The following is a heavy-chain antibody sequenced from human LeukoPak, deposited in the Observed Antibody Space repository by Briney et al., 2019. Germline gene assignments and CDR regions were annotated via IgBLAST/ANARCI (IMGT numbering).Heavy chain of an antibody. V-gene: IGHV4-4*07. J-gene: IGHJ5*02. CDR1: GGSIINHY. CDR2: IYSSGSA. D-gene: IGHD6-19*01. Sequence: SETLSLTCTVSGGSIINHYWSWIRQPAGKGLEWIGRIYSSGSANYSPSLKSRVSMSIDTSNDHFSLNLTSVTAADTALYFCARDVRYASGWSTPESWGQGTLVTVSS. CDR3: ARDVRYASGWSTPES.